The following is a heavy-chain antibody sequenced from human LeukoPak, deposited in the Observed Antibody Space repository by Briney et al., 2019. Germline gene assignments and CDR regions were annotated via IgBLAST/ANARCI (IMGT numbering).Heavy chain of an antibody. J-gene: IGHJ4*02. D-gene: IGHD3-22*01. CDR2: ISYDGSNK. V-gene: IGHV3-30*04. Sequence: PGRSLRLSCAASGFTFSSYAMHWVRQAPGKGLEWVAVISYDGSNKYYADSVKGRFTISRDNSKNTLYLQMNSLRAEDTAVYYCARALSSGYYYGDYSDYWGQGTLVTVSS. CDR3: ARALSSGYYYGDYSDY. CDR1: GFTFSSYA.